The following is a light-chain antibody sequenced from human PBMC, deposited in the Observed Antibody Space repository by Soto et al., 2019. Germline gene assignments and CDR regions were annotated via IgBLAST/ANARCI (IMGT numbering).Light chain of an antibody. CDR3: QQYNDFSRT. V-gene: IGKV1-5*03. CDR2: KAS. CDR1: QSISNW. Sequence: DIPMTQSPSTLSASVGDRVTITCRASQSISNWLAWYQQKPGKAPNLLIYKASSLQSGVPSRFRGSGFGTEFTLTISSLQPDDFATYYCQQYNDFSRTFGQGTKVDFK. J-gene: IGKJ1*01.